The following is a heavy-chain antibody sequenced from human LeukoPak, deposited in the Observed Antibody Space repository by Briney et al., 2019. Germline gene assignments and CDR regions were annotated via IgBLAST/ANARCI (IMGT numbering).Heavy chain of an antibody. Sequence: SETLSLTCSVSGDSVSTSSYYWGWIRQPPGKGLEWIGTIYYSGSTYYNPSLTSRVTISVDTSKNQFSLKLSSVTAADTAVYYCARHKDYYYSYMDVWGKGTTVTISS. V-gene: IGHV4-39*01. J-gene: IGHJ6*03. CDR2: IYYSGST. CDR1: GDSVSTSSYY. CDR3: ARHKDYYYSYMDV.